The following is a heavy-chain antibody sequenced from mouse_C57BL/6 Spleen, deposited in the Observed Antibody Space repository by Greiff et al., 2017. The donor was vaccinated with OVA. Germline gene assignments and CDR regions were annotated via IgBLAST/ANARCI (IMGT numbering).Heavy chain of an antibody. CDR2: ISGGGGNT. V-gene: IGHV5-9*01. Sequence: EVKLVESGGGLVKPGGSLKLSCAASGFTFSSYTMSWVRQTPEKRLEWVATISGGGGNTYYPDSVKGRFTISRDNAKNPLYLQMSRLRSEDTALYYCAREGARLAMDYWGQGTSVTVSS. CDR3: AREGARLAMDY. CDR1: GFTFSSYT. D-gene: IGHD6-5*01. J-gene: IGHJ4*01.